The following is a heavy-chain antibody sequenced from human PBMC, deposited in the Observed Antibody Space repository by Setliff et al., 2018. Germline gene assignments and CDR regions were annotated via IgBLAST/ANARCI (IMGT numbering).Heavy chain of an antibody. CDR3: ALSDHYPFYYDY. Sequence: TSETLSLTCTVSGDYISSQYWSWIRQPPGKGLEWIGYISNRGSTDYNPSLKSRVTISEDTPRSQFSLKLTSVTTADTAVYYCALSDHYPFYYDYWGLGTLVTVSS. V-gene: IGHV4-59*11. D-gene: IGHD3-3*01. CDR2: ISNRGST. CDR1: GDYISSQY. J-gene: IGHJ4*02.